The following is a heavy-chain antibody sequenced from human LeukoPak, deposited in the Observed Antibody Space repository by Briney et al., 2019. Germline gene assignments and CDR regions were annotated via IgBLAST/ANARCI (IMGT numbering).Heavy chain of an antibody. V-gene: IGHV4-30-2*01. J-gene: IGHJ2*01. CDR2: IYHGGRT. CDR1: GASIDAAGYS. CDR3: ARASLAYCGGDCYCYWYFDL. Sequence: SETLSLTCAVSGASIDAAGYSWNWIRQAPGKDLEWIGNIYHGGRTSYKSSLKSRVTISVDTSKNHFSLKLTSVTAADTAVYYCARASLAYCGGDCYCYWYFDLWGRGTLVTVSS. D-gene: IGHD2-21*02.